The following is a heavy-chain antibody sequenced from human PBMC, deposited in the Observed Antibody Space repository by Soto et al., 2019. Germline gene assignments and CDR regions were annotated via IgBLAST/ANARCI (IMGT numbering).Heavy chain of an antibody. CDR3: ARDPISSPGRFDY. CDR1: GFTFSSYA. Sequence: QVQLVESGGGVVQPGRSLRLSCAASGFTFSSYAMHWVRQAPGKGLEWVAVISYDGSNKYYADSVKGRFTISRDNSKNTLYLQMNSLRAEDTAVYYGARDPISSPGRFDYWGQGTLVTVSS. CDR2: ISYDGSNK. J-gene: IGHJ4*02. V-gene: IGHV3-30-3*01. D-gene: IGHD3-3*02.